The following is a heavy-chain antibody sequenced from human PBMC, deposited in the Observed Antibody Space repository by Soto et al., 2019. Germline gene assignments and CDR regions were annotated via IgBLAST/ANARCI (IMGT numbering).Heavy chain of an antibody. Sequence: GASVKVSCTASGDTFTTYDITWVLQATRHGLEWMGWINPNSGNIGYAQRFQGRVTMTRDTAIRTAYMEVSSLRSDDTAVYYCARGRASGSYYLLDYWGQGTLVTAPQ. CDR2: INPNSGNI. D-gene: IGHD3-10*01. V-gene: IGHV1-8*01. J-gene: IGHJ4*02. CDR1: GDTFTTYD. CDR3: ARGRASGSYYLLDY.